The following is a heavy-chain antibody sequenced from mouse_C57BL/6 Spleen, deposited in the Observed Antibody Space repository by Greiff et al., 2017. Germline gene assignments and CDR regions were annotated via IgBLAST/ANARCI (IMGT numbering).Heavy chain of an antibody. D-gene: IGHD1-1*01. Sequence: VQRVESGAELVRPGASVTLSCKASGYTFTDYEMHWVKQTPVHGLEWIGAIDPETGGTAYNQKFKGKAILTADQSSSTAYMELRSLTSEDSAVYYCTRFPPNYYGSSDYWGQGTTLTVSS. CDR2: IDPETGGT. J-gene: IGHJ2*01. CDR3: TRFPPNYYGSSDY. CDR1: GYTFTDYE. V-gene: IGHV1-15*01.